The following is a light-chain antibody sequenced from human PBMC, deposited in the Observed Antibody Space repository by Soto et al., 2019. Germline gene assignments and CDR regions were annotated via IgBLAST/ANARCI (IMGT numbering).Light chain of an antibody. V-gene: IGKV3-15*01. Sequence: EIVMTQSPATLSVSPGERATISCRASQSVSSNLAWYQQKPGQAPRLLIYGASTRVTGIPARFSGSGSGTEFTLTIRSLQSEDFAVYYCQQYHNWPPLTFGGGTKVEIK. CDR2: GAS. CDR3: QQYHNWPPLT. CDR1: QSVSSN. J-gene: IGKJ4*01.